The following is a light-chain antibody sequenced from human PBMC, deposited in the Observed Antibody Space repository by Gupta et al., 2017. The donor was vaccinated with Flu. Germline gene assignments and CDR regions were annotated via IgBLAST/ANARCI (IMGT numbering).Light chain of an antibody. J-gene: IGKJ3*01. Sequence: DIQMTQSPSSLSASVGDRVTITCRASQSIGGSLNWYQQKVGQAPKLLIYGASSLNSGVPSRFSGSGSGTDFTLTIGGLQPEDFATYYWQQSDTTGTFGPGTKVDIK. CDR1: QSIGGS. CDR3: QQSDTTGT. V-gene: IGKV1-39*01. CDR2: GAS.